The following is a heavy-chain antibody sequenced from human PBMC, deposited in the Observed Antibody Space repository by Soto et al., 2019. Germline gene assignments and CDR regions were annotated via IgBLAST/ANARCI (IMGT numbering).Heavy chain of an antibody. CDR3: ARVGFYGAHFDY. D-gene: IGHD4-17*01. CDR1: GGSISSGGYY. J-gene: IGHJ4*02. CDR2: IYYSGST. Sequence: SETLSLTCTVSGGSISSGGYYWSWIRQHPGKGLEWIGYIYYSGSTYYNPSLKSRVTISVDTSKNQFSLKLSSVTAADTAVYYCARVGFYGAHFDYWGQGTLVTVSS. V-gene: IGHV4-31*03.